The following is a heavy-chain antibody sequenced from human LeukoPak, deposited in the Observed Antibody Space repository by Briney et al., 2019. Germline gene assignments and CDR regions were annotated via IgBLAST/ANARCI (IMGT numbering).Heavy chain of an antibody. CDR1: GGTFSNYA. V-gene: IGHV1-69*05. D-gene: IGHD4-17*01. CDR3: ARDRATTVTKSFAFDI. CDR2: IIPIFGTT. Sequence: SVKVSCKASGGTFSNYALSWVRQAPGQGLEWMGGIIPIFGTTNYAQKFQGRVTITTDESTGTAYMELISLRSEDTAVYYCARDRATTVTKSFAFDIWGQGTMVTVSS. J-gene: IGHJ3*02.